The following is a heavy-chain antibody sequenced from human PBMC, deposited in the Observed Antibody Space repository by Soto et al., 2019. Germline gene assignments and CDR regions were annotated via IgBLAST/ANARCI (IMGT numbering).Heavy chain of an antibody. Sequence: GASVKVSCKASGYTFTSYGISWVRQAPGQGLEWMGWISAYNGNTNYAQKLQGRVTMTTDTSTSTAYMELRSLRSDDTAVYYCARDLQPSSVFEYYYDSGGYLGDWGQGTLVTVSS. J-gene: IGHJ4*02. CDR1: GYTFTSYG. CDR3: ARDLQPSSVFEYYYDSGGYLGD. CDR2: ISAYNGNT. D-gene: IGHD3-22*01. V-gene: IGHV1-18*01.